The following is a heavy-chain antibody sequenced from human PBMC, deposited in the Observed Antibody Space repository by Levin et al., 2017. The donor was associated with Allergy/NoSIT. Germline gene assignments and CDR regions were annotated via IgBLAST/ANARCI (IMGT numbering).Heavy chain of an antibody. Sequence: SETLSLTCTVSGGSITSYYWSWIRQPPGKGLEWIGYVYHIGTTNYNPSLKSRVTISVDTSKNQFSLKLTSVTAAHTAVYYCARVIAVSGTLFDSWGQGTLVTVSS. V-gene: IGHV4-59*01. D-gene: IGHD6-19*01. CDR1: GGSITSYY. CDR3: ARVIAVSGTLFDS. J-gene: IGHJ5*01. CDR2: VYHIGTT.